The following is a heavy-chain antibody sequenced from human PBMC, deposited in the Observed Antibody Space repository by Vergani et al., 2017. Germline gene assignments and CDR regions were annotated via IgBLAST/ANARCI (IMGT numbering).Heavy chain of an antibody. CDR1: GGSISSYY. CDR2: IYYSGST. CDR3: ARMRVADSDAFDI. Sequence: QVQLQESGPGLVKPSETLSLTCTVSGGSISSYYWSWIRQPPGKGLEWIGYIYYSGSTNYNPSLKSRVTKSVDTSKNQFSLKLSSVTAADTAVYYCARMRVADSDAFDIWGQGTMVTVSS. J-gene: IGHJ3*02. V-gene: IGHV4-59*01.